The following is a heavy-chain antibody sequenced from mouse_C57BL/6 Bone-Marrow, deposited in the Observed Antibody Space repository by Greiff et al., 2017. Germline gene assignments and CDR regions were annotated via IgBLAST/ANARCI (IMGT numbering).Heavy chain of an antibody. V-gene: IGHV14-4*01. CDR1: GFNIKDGY. D-gene: IGHD2-2*01. CDR3: TTRGSYGCFDY. J-gene: IGHJ2*01. Sequence: EVQLQQSGAELVRPGASVKLSCTASGFNIKDGYMHWVKQRPEQGLEWIGWIDPENGDTEYASKFQGKATITADTSSNTAYLQLSSLTSEDTAVYYCTTRGSYGCFDYWGQGTTLTVSS. CDR2: IDPENGDT.